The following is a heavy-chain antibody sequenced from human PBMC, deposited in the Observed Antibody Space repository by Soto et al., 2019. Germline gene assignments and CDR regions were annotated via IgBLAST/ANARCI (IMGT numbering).Heavy chain of an antibody. CDR2: ISGSGGST. Sequence: GSLRLSCAASGFTFSSYAMSWVRQAPGKGLEWVSAISGSGGSTYYADSVKGRFTISRDNSKNTLYLQMNSLRAEDTAVYYCAKGASRLWFGESLSYYYYGMDVWGQGTTVTVSS. CDR1: GFTFSSYA. J-gene: IGHJ6*02. CDR3: AKGASRLWFGESLSYYYYGMDV. V-gene: IGHV3-23*01. D-gene: IGHD3-10*01.